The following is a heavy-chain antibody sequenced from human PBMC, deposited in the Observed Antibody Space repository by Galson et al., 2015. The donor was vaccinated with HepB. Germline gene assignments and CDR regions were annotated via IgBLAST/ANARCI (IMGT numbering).Heavy chain of an antibody. CDR3: ARLGYSSASIDY. CDR2: INSNGQDT. CDR1: GFVFSTYA. V-gene: IGHV3-64*04. Sequence: SLRLSCAASGFVFSTYAMYWVRQSPGTGLEYLAGINSNGQDTDYADSVKGRFIVSRDNSRNTLYLQMNSLRAEDTAVYYCARLGYSSASIDYWGQGTLVTVSS. J-gene: IGHJ4*02. D-gene: IGHD6-19*01.